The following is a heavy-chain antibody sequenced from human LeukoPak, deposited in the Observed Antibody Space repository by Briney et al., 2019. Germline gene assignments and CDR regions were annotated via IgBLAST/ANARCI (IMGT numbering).Heavy chain of an antibody. J-gene: IGHJ5*02. D-gene: IGHD5-18*01. Sequence: SVKVSCRASGGTFSSYAISWVRQAPGQGLEWMGGIIPIFGTANYAQKFQGRVTITADKSTSTAYMELSSLRSEDTAVYYCARSGTAMASTTYNWFDPWGQGTLVTVSS. V-gene: IGHV1-69*06. CDR3: ARSGTAMASTTYNWFDP. CDR1: GGTFSSYA. CDR2: IIPIFGTA.